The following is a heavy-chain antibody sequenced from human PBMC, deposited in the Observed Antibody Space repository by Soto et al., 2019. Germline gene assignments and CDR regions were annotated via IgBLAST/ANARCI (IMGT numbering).Heavy chain of an antibody. Sequence: PGGSLRLSCVVSGLSLNNYAIAWVRHAPGKGLEFVSTIDVLDGAWYSASVRGRLAISRDVSRNTVYLQMSSLRVEDTAIYFCSDWRAGGPVNLDHWGPGTRVTVSS. CDR2: IDVLDGA. D-gene: IGHD2-15*01. CDR3: SDWRAGGPVNLDH. CDR1: GLSLNNYA. J-gene: IGHJ4*02. V-gene: IGHV3-23*01.